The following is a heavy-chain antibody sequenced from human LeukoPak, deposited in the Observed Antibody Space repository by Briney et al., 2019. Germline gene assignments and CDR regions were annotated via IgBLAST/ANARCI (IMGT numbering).Heavy chain of an antibody. V-gene: IGHV1-8*01. D-gene: IGHD2/OR15-2a*01. CDR1: GYTFTSYD. J-gene: IGHJ4*02. CDR3: ARGVFPRPGI. Sequence: ASVKGSCKASGYTFTSYDICWVRQATGHGLEWMGWMNPNSGNTGYTQKFQGRVTMTRNTSRRTAYMELSSRRSEDTAVYYGARGVFPRPGIWGQGTLVTVSS. CDR2: MNPNSGNT.